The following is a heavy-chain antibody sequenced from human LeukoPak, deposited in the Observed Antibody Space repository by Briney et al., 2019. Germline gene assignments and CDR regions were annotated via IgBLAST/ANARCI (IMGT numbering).Heavy chain of an antibody. V-gene: IGHV3-53*01. CDR3: ARVRFYMDV. CDR1: GFTVSSNY. Sequence: GGSLRLSCAASGFTVSSNYMSWVRQAPGKGLEWVSIIYSGGSTFYADSVKGRFTISRDNAKNSLYLQMNSLRAEDTAVYYCARVRFYMDVWGKGTTVTVSS. J-gene: IGHJ6*03. CDR2: IYSGGST.